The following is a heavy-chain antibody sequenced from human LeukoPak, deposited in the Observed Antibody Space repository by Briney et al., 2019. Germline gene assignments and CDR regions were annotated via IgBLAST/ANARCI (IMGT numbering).Heavy chain of an antibody. CDR3: ARDCSGGSCYGAFDI. CDR1: SGSISSSSYY. D-gene: IGHD2-15*01. CDR2: IYDSGST. V-gene: IGHV4-30-4*08. J-gene: IGHJ3*02. Sequence: SETLSLTCIVSSGSISSSSYYWGWIRQPPGKGLEWIGYIYDSGSTYYNPSLKSRITISVDMSENRFSLKLSSVTATDTAVYYCARDCSGGSCYGAFDIWGQGTMVTVSS.